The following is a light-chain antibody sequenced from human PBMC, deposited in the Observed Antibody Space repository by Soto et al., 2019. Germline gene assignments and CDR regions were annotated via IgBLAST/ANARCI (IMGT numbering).Light chain of an antibody. CDR1: SGHSSYA. Sequence: QSVLTQSPSASASLGASVKLICTLSSGHSSYAIAWHQQQPEKGPRYLMKLNSDGSHSKGDGIPDRFSGSSSGAERYLTISSLQSEDEADYYCQTWGSGIRVFGGGTKLTVL. CDR3: QTWGSGIRV. V-gene: IGLV4-69*01. J-gene: IGLJ2*01. CDR2: LNSDGSH.